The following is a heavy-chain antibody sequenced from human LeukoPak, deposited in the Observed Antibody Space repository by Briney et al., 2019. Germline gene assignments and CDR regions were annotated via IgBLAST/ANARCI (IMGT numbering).Heavy chain of an antibody. CDR3: ARDLSSSWYRDAFDI. D-gene: IGHD6-13*01. CDR2: ISSSSSYI. J-gene: IGHJ3*02. Sequence: PGGSLRLSCAASGFTFSSYAMSWVRQAPGKGLEWVSSISSSSSYIYYADSVKGRFTISRDNAKNSLYLQMNSLRAEDTAVYYCARDLSSSWYRDAFDIWGQGTMVTVSS. V-gene: IGHV3-21*01. CDR1: GFTFSSYA.